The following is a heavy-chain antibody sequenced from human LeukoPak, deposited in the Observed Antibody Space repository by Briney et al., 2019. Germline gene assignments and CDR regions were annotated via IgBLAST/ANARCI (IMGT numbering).Heavy chain of an antibody. D-gene: IGHD2-2*01. CDR2: ISSSSSYI. CDR1: GFTFSDYA. J-gene: IGHJ4*02. V-gene: IGHV3-21*01. Sequence: GGSLRLSCAASGFTFSDYAMNWVRQAPGKGLEWVSSISSSSSYIYYADSVKGRFTISRDNAKNSLYLQMNSLRAEDTAVYYCAREGEYCSSTSCAHPFDYWGQGTLVTVSS. CDR3: AREGEYCSSTSCAHPFDY.